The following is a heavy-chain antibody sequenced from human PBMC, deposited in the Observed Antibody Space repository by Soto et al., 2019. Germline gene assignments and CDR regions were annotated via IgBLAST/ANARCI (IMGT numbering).Heavy chain of an antibody. V-gene: IGHV5-51*01. D-gene: IGHD3-3*01. Sequence: GESLKISCKGSGYSFTSYWIGWVRQMPGKGLEWMGIIYPGNSDTRYSPSFQGQVTISADKSISTAYLQWSSLKASDTAMYYCARRSYYDFWSPNYGMDVWGQGTTVTVSS. CDR1: GYSFTSYW. CDR2: IYPGNSDT. J-gene: IGHJ6*02. CDR3: ARRSYYDFWSPNYGMDV.